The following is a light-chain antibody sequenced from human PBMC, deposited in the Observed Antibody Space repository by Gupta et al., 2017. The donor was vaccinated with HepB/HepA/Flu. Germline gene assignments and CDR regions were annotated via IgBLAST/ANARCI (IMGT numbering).Light chain of an antibody. J-gene: IGLJ2*01. Sequence: SFVLTQPPSVSVAPGKTDSITCGGDNIGSEGVHWYQQRPGQAPVLVISYNSDRPSGIPERFSGSKSGNTATLTITGVEAGDEADYYCQLWNSDSDHLLFGGGTKLTVL. CDR2: YNS. CDR3: QLWNSDSDHLL. CDR1: NIGSEG. V-gene: IGLV3-21*04.